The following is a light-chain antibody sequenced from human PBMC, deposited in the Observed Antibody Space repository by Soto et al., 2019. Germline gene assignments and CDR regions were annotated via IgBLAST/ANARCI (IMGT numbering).Light chain of an antibody. J-gene: IGLJ3*02. CDR1: SSNIGSNS. Sequence: QSVLTQPPSASATPGQRVTLSCSGGSSNIGSNSVYWFRQLPGTAPKLLIYTDSQRPSWVPDRLSGSRSGTSASLAISGLRSDDEADYYCASWDDSLDGWVFGGGTKLTVL. CDR2: TDS. CDR3: ASWDDSLDGWV. V-gene: IGLV1-44*01.